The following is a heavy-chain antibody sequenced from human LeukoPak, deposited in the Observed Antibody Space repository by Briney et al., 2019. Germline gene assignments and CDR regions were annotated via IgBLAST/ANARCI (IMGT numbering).Heavy chain of an antibody. CDR1: GYTFTSYY. Sequence: ASVKVSCKASGYTFTSYYMHWVRQAPGQGLEWMGIINPSGGSTSYAQKFQGRVTMTRDTSTSTAYMELSSLRSEDTAVYYCARDSAIFGVVIGYYFDYWGQGTLVTVSS. D-gene: IGHD3-3*01. J-gene: IGHJ4*02. V-gene: IGHV1-46*01. CDR3: ARDSAIFGVVIGYYFDY. CDR2: INPSGGST.